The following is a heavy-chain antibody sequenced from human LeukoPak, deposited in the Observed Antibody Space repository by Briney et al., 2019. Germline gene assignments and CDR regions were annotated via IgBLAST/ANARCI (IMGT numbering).Heavy chain of an antibody. Sequence: GGSLRLSCAASGFTFSNAWISWVRQAQGKGLEWVGRIKSKTDGGTTDYAAPVKGRFTISRDDSKNTLYLQMNSLKTEDTAVYYCTTVLGTSVYCGGDCYSFGAFDIWGQGTMATVSS. D-gene: IGHD2-21*02. CDR3: TTVLGTSVYCGGDCYSFGAFDI. J-gene: IGHJ3*02. V-gene: IGHV3-15*01. CDR2: IKSKTDGGTT. CDR1: GFTFSNAW.